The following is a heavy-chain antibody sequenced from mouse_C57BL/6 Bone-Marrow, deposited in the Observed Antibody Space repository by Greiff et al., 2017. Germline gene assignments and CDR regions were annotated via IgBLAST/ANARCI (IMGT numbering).Heavy chain of an antibody. CDR2: IDPSASYT. D-gene: IGHD2-3*01. Sequence: QVQLKQPGAELVRPGTSVKLSCKASGYTFTSYWMHWVKQRPGQGLEWIGVIDPSASYTNYNQKFKGKATLTVDTSSSTAYMQLSSLTSEDSAVYYCARWLLLYWYFDVWGTGTTVTVSS. V-gene: IGHV1-59*01. CDR3: ARWLLLYWYFDV. J-gene: IGHJ1*03. CDR1: GYTFTSYW.